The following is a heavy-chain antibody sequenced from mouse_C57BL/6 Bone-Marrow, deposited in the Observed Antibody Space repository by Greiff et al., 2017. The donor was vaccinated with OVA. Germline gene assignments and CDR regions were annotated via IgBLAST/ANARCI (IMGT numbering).Heavy chain of an antibody. CDR3: ARSVGYYYAMDY. V-gene: IGHV14-3*01. CDR1: GFNIKNTY. J-gene: IGHJ4*01. CDR2: IDPANGNT. D-gene: IGHD1-1*02. Sequence: VQLQQSVAELVRPGASVKLSCTASGFNIKNTYMHWVKQRPEQGLEWIGRIDPANGNTKYAPKFPGKATITANRSSNTDYLQVRSLTAEDTAIYYGARSVGYYYAMDYWGQGTSVTVSS.